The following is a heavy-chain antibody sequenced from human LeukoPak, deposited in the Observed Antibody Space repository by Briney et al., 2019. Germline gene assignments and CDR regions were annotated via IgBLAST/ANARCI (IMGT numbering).Heavy chain of an antibody. Sequence: ASVKVSCKASGGTFSSYAISWVRQAPGQGLEWMGWINPNSGGTNYAQKFQGRVTMTRDTSISTAYMELSRLRSDDTAVYYCARIAVAGTSNYWGQGTLVTVSS. CDR3: ARIAVAGTSNY. D-gene: IGHD6-19*01. CDR2: INPNSGGT. V-gene: IGHV1-2*02. J-gene: IGHJ4*02. CDR1: GGTFSSYA.